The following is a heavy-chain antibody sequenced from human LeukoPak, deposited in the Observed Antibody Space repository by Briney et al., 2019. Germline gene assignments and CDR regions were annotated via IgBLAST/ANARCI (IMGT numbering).Heavy chain of an antibody. Sequence: SETLSLTCTVSGGSIRSYYWSWIRQPPGKGLEWIGYIYYSGSTNYNPSLKSRVTISVDTSKNQFSLKLSSVTAADTAVYYCARDEPGGGMDVWGQGTTVTVSS. CDR2: IYYSGST. CDR3: ARDEPGGGMDV. CDR1: GGSIRSYY. D-gene: IGHD1-14*01. J-gene: IGHJ6*02. V-gene: IGHV4-59*01.